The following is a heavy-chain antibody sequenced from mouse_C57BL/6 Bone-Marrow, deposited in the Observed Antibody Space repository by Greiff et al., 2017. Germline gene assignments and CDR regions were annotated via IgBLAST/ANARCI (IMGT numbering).Heavy chain of an antibody. CDR1: GFTFSSYG. V-gene: IGHV5-6*01. D-gene: IGHD2-2*01. J-gene: IGHJ2*01. Sequence: EVQLVESGGDLVKPGGSLKLSCAASGFTFSSYGMSWVRQTPDKRLEWVATISSGGSYTYYPDSVKGRFTISRDYAKNTLYLQMSSLKSEDTTMYYCAIWRLVKDYFDYWGQGTTLTVSS. CDR2: ISSGGSYT. CDR3: AIWRLVKDYFDY.